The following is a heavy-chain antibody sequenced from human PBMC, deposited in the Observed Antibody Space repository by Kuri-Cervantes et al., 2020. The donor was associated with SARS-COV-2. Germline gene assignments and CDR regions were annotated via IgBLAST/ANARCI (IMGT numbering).Heavy chain of an antibody. Sequence: SVKVSCKASGGTFSSYAISWVRQAPGQGLEWMGGIIPIFGTANYTQKFQGRVTITTDESTSTAYMELSSLRSEDTAVYYCARDRGPGQLLYSAFRWFDPWGQGTLVTVSS. CDR2: IIPIFGTA. CDR3: ARDRGPGQLLYSAFRWFDP. V-gene: IGHV1-69*05. CDR1: GGTFSSYA. J-gene: IGHJ5*02. D-gene: IGHD2-2*02.